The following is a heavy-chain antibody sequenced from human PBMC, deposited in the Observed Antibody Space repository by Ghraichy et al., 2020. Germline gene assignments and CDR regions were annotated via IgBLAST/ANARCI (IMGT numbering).Heavy chain of an antibody. J-gene: IGHJ4*02. Sequence: SETLSLTCTVSGDSISSYSWSWIRQPPGKGLEWIGYIYYSGSTKYNPSLKRRVTISADTSTNQVYLKVCSVTAADTAVYYCATGILGADYFFDYWGQGSLVTVSS. CDR2: IYYSGST. D-gene: IGHD1-26*01. V-gene: IGHV4-59*01. CDR3: ATGILGADYFFDY. CDR1: GDSISSYS.